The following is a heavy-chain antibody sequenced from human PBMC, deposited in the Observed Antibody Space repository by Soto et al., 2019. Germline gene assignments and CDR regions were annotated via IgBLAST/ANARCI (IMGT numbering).Heavy chain of an antibody. J-gene: IGHJ6*02. CDR3: ARGFAEQWELTFYYYYYGMEV. CDR2: IYYSGST. V-gene: IGHV4-31*03. Sequence: PSETLSLTCTVSGGSISSGGYYWSWIRQHPGKGLEWIGYIYYSGSTYYNPSLKSRVTISVDTSKNQFSLKLSSVTAADTAVYYCARGFAEQWELTFYYYYYGMEVWGQGTTVTVSS. CDR1: GGSISSGGYY. D-gene: IGHD1-26*01.